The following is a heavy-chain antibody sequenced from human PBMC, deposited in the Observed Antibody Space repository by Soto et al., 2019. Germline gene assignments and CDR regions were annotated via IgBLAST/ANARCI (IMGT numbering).Heavy chain of an antibody. CDR2: INPYNGAT. V-gene: IGHV1-2*02. Sequence: QVQLVQSGAEVKKPGASVKVSCKASGYTFTDYHVHWVRQAPGQGLEWMGWINPYNGATNYAQKFQGRVSLTRDTSISTAHLELNSLKSDDTAMYYCATSVGIAPTGEDGMDVWGQGTSVTVSS. CDR3: ATSVGIAPTGEDGMDV. J-gene: IGHJ6*02. CDR1: GYTFTDYH. D-gene: IGHD2-8*02.